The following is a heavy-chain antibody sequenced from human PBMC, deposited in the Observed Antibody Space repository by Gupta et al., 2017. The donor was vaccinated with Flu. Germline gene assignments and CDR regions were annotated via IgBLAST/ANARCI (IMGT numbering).Heavy chain of an antibody. D-gene: IGHD6-19*01. Sequence: QLQLQESGPGLVKSSETLSLTCSVSGGSDSTNSYYWGWIRQPPVKGLAWIASVYYSGSTYYNPSLKSRVTISLDTSENQFSLKLYSVTAADTAVYYCARERSAWPNWLDPWGQGTLVTVSS. CDR3: ARERSAWPNWLDP. V-gene: IGHV4-39*02. CDR1: GGSDSTNSYY. CDR2: VYYSGST. J-gene: IGHJ5*02.